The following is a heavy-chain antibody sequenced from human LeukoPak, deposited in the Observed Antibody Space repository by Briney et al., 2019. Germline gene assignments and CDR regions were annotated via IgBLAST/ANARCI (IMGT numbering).Heavy chain of an antibody. CDR2: ISTASTYI. J-gene: IGHJ3*01. CDR3: SGSGWTTDAFDV. CDR1: GFTFSNYY. Sequence: GGSLRLSCAASGFTFSNYYMNWVRQAPGKGLEWVSSISTASTYINYADSVKGQFTISRDNAKNSLSLQMNSLRAEDTAVYYCSGSGWTTDAFDVWGQGTMVTVSS. D-gene: IGHD6-19*01. V-gene: IGHV3-21*01.